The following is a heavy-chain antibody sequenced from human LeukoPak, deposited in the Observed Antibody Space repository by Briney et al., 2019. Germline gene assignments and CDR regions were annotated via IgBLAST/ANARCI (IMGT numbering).Heavy chain of an antibody. D-gene: IGHD3-10*01. CDR1: GFTFSSYG. CDR3: ARDQRDYYGSGSYFDY. CDR2: SSSTGNTI. Sequence: GGSLRLSCAASGFTFSSYGMNWVRQAPGKGLEWVSYSSSTGNTIFYADSVKGRFTISRGNAKNSLYLQMNNLIDEDTAVYYCARDQRDYYGSGSYFDYWGQGTLVTVSS. V-gene: IGHV3-48*02. J-gene: IGHJ4*02.